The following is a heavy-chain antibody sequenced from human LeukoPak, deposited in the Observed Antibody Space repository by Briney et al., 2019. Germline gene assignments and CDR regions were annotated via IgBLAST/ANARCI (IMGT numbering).Heavy chain of an antibody. CDR1: GGSISGYY. CDR2: IHYSGST. V-gene: IGHV4-59*01. D-gene: IGHD4-23*01. CDR3: ARYRGNSNGGFDP. Sequence: PSETLSLTCTVSGGSISGYYWSWIRQPPGQGLEWIGYIHYSGSTNYNPSLKSRVTTSVDTSKNQFALKLTSVTAADTAVYYCARYRGNSNGGFDPWGQGTLVTVSS. J-gene: IGHJ5*02.